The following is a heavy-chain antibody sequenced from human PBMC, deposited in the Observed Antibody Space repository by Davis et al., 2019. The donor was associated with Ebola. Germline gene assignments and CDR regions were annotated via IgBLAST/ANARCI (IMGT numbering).Heavy chain of an antibody. D-gene: IGHD5-18*01. CDR1: PGSISSGGYY. J-gene: IGHJ6*02. CDR2: IYYSGST. CDR3: ARDNRGYSYGYGYYYYGMDV. Sequence: GSLRLSCTVSPGSISSGGYYWNWIRQHPGKGLRWIGYIYYSGSTNYNPSLKSRVTISVDTSKNQFSLKLSSVTAADTAVYYCARDNRGYSYGYGYYYYGMDVWGQGSTVTVSS. V-gene: IGHV4-61*08.